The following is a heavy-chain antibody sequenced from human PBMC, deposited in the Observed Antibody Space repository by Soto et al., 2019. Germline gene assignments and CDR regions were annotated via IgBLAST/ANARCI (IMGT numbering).Heavy chain of an antibody. D-gene: IGHD4-4*01. J-gene: IGHJ6*03. CDR2: INPSGGRT. Sequence: ASVKVSCKASGYTFTSYYMHWVRQAPGQGLEWMGIINPSGGRTSYAQKFQGRVTMTRDTSTSTVYMELSSLRSEDTAVYYCASQSYSNYAGSYYYYYYMDVWGKGTTVTVSS. CDR1: GYTFTSYY. CDR3: ASQSYSNYAGSYYYYYYMDV. V-gene: IGHV1-46*03.